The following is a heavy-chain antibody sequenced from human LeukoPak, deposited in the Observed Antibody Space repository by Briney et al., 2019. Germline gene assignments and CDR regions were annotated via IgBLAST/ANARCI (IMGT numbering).Heavy chain of an antibody. CDR2: IYDSGST. CDR3: ARKRQQLVKSVDP. CDR1: GGSIRSSYYY. D-gene: IGHD6-13*01. J-gene: IGHJ5*02. Sequence: SETLSLTCTVSGGSIRSSYYYWGWIRQPPGKGLEWIGSIYDSGSTYYNPSLKSRVTISVDKSKNQFSLKLSSVTAADTAVYYCARKRQQLVKSVDPWGQGTLVTVSS. V-gene: IGHV4-39*07.